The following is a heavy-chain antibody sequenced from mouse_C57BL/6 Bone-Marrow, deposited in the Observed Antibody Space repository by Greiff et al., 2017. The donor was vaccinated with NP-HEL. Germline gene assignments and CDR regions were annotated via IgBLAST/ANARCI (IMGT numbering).Heavy chain of an antibody. Sequence: EVKLMESGGGLVQPGGSLKLSCAASGFTFSDYYMYWVRQTPEKRLEWVAYISNGGGSTYYPDTVKGRFTISRDNAKNTLYLQMSRLKSEDTAMYYCARHGRPGAMDYWGQGTSVTVSS. D-gene: IGHD2-12*01. CDR1: GFTFSDYY. CDR3: ARHGRPGAMDY. J-gene: IGHJ4*01. CDR2: ISNGGGST. V-gene: IGHV5-12*01.